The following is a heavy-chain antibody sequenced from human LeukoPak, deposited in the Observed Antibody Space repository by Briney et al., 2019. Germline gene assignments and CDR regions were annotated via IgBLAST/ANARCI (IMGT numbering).Heavy chain of an antibody. Sequence: ASVKVSCKASGYNFTGYYMHWVRQAPGQGLEWMGWINPNSGGTNYAQKFRGRVTMTRDTSISTAYMDLSGLRSDDTAVYYCARGFVVRGVSPIRPPLSGAFHIWGQGTMVTVSS. CDR1: GYNFTGYY. V-gene: IGHV1-2*02. D-gene: IGHD3-10*01. CDR3: ARGFVVRGVSPIRPPLSGAFHI. CDR2: INPNSGGT. J-gene: IGHJ3*02.